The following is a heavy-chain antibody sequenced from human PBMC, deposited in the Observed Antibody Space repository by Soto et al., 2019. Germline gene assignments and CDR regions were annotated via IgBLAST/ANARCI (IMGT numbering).Heavy chain of an antibody. CDR1: GGSISSNNYY. CDR3: ARNSLLTPPVS. D-gene: IGHD2-21*01. CDR2: IYYSGTT. V-gene: IGHV4-39*01. Sequence: SETLSLTCTVSGGSISSNNYYWGWIRQPPRKGLEWIGSIYYSGTTYYNPSLKNRLTISVDTSKNQFSLKLSSVTAADTAVYSWARNSLLTPPVSWGQGPLSPLL. J-gene: IGHJ5*02.